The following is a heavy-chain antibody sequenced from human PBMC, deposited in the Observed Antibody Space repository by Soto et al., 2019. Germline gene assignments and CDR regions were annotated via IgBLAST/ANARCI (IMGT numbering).Heavy chain of an antibody. V-gene: IGHV3-30*19. J-gene: IGHJ6*02. Sequence: SRYGRERDQQKKGKGVEGVAVISYDGSNKYYADSVKGGFNITRENSKNTQDVERNSLRAEDTAVYYCARDREDYDFWSGYFHEMDVWGQGTTVTVSS. CDR2: ISYDGSNK. D-gene: IGHD3-3*01. CDR1: SRYG. CDR3: ARDREDYDFWSGYFHEMDV.